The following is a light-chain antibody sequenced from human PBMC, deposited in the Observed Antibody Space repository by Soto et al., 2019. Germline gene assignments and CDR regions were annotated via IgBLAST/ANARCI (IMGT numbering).Light chain of an antibody. V-gene: IGLV2-11*01. CDR3: CSYTSSSTYV. CDR2: DVT. J-gene: IGLJ1*01. Sequence: QSALTQPRSVSGSPGQSLTISCTGTSSYVGGYNYVSWYQQHPGKAPKLMIYDVTKRPSGVPDRFSGSKSGNTASLTISGLQAEDEGDYYCCSYTSSSTYVFGTGTKVTVL. CDR1: SSYVGGYNY.